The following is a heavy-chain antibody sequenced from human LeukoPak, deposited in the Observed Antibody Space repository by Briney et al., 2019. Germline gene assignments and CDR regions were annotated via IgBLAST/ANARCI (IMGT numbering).Heavy chain of an antibody. CDR2: IEQDGSEK. J-gene: IGHJ6*02. Sequence: GGSLRLSCTASEFPFGTYWMTWVRQAPGKGLEWVGNIEQDGSEKYYVDSVKGRFTISRDNTKNLLYLQMTSLRAEDTAVYYCARGFQGLDVWGQGTTVTVSS. V-gene: IGHV3-7*05. D-gene: IGHD2-21*01. CDR1: EFPFGTYW. CDR3: ARGFQGLDV.